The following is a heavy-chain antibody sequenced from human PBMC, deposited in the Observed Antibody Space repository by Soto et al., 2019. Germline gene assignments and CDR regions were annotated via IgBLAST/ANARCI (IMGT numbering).Heavy chain of an antibody. Sequence: SETLSLTCAVSGYSISRGFYWGWIRQSPGKGLEWIGSIYHTGNTYYNASLRSRVTIPVDTSKNQFSLKLTSVTAADTAVYYCARNKMYYDNSGNYTLAGSDIWGQGTMVTVSS. CDR2: IYHTGNT. D-gene: IGHD3-22*01. V-gene: IGHV4-38-2*01. J-gene: IGHJ3*02. CDR3: ARNKMYYDNSGNYTLAGSDI. CDR1: GYSISRGFY.